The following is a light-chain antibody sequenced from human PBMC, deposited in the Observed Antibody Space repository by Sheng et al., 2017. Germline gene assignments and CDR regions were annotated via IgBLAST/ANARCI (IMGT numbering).Light chain of an antibody. CDR1: QSVGSK. V-gene: IGKV3-11*01. J-gene: IGKJ3*01. CDR3: QQRSNWPPIFT. Sequence: EKVMTQSPVTLSVSPGERATLSCRASQSVGSKLAWYQQKPGQPPRLLIYGASSRATGIPDRFSGSGSGTDFNLTISRLEPEDFAVYYCQQRSNWPPIFTFGPGTKVDIK. CDR2: GAS.